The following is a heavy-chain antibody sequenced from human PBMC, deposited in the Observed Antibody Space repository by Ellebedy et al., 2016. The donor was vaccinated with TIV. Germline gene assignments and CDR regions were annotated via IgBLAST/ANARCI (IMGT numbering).Heavy chain of an antibody. CDR3: ARSGLTFFAVKDAFDI. J-gene: IGHJ3*02. CDR1: GGSITNYY. Sequence: SETLSLTCTVSGGSITNYYWNWIRQSPGKGLEWLGYIFSSGSTTYNPSLKSRLTISVDTSKKQVSLKLTSVTAADTAAYYCARSGLTFFAVKDAFDIWGQGTMVTVSA. D-gene: IGHD3-3*01. CDR2: IFSSGST. V-gene: IGHV4-4*08.